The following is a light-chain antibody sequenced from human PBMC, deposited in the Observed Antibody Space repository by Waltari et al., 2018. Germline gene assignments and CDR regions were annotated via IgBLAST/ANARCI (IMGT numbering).Light chain of an antibody. CDR2: WAS. V-gene: IGKV4-1*01. CDR1: QSVFFTSIDKHY. Sequence: DIVMTQSPEFLAVSLGERATINCRYSQSVFFTSIDKHYLAWFQQKPGQSPKLLIYWASTRQSGVPDRFSGSGSGTEFSLTIDNLQAEDVAVYYCQQYYTTPRTFGQGTKLEIK. CDR3: QQYYTTPRT. J-gene: IGKJ2*01.